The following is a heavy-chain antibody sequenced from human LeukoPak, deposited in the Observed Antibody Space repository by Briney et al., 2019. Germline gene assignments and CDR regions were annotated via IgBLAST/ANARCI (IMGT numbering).Heavy chain of an antibody. Sequence: PGGSLRLSCAASGFTFSSYWMSWVRQAPGKGLEWVANIKQDGSEKYYVDSVKGRFTISRDNAKNSLYLQMNSLRAGDTAVYYCARDVWRLRWNLWGQGTLVTVSS. V-gene: IGHV3-7*01. CDR3: ARDVWRLRWNL. CDR1: GFTFSSYW. J-gene: IGHJ4*02. CDR2: IKQDGSEK. D-gene: IGHD4-23*01.